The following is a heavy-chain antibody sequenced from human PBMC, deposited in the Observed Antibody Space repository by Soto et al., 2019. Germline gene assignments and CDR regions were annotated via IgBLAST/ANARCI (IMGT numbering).Heavy chain of an antibody. CDR2: IYYSGST. CDR1: GGSISSGGYY. D-gene: IGHD3-9*01. J-gene: IGHJ4*02. Sequence: SETLSLTCTVSGGSISSGGYYWSWIRQHPGKGLEWIGYIYYSGSTYYNPSLKSRVTISVDTSKNQFSLKLSSVTAADTAVYYCASIVRYFDWLFGHFDYWGQATLVTVSS. CDR3: ASIVRYFDWLFGHFDY. V-gene: IGHV4-31*03.